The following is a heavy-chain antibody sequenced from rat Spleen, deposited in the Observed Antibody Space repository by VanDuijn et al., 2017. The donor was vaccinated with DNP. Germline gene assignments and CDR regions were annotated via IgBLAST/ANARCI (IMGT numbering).Heavy chain of an antibody. CDR1: GFSLNSYG. CDR2: IWAAETT. J-gene: IGHJ1*01. V-gene: IGHV2-72*01. Sequence: QVQLKESGPGLVQPSQTLSLTCTVSGFSLNSYGVGWVRQPLGKGLEWMGTIWAAETTHYNSAVQSRLSISRDTSKRQVFLKMNSLPPDDTGTYYCARHKSWYFDFWGPGTMVTVSS. CDR3: ARHKSWYFDF.